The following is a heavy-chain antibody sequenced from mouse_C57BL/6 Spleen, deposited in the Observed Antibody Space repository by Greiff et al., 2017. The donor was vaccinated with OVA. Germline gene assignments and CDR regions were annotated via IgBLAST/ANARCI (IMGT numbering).Heavy chain of an antibody. V-gene: IGHV2-9-1*01. J-gene: IGHJ3*01. D-gene: IGHD3-2*02. Sequence: VKLMESGPGLVAPSQSLSITCTVSGFSLTSYAISWVRQPPGKGLEWLGVIWTGGGTNYNSALKSRLSISKDNSKSQVFLKMNSLQTDDTARYYCAREGDSSGYGSFAYWGQGTLVTVSA. CDR2: IWTGGGT. CDR1: GFSLTSYA. CDR3: AREGDSSGYGSFAY.